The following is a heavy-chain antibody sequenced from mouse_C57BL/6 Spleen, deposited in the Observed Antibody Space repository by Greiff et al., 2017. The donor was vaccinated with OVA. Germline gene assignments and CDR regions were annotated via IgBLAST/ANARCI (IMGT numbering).Heavy chain of an antibody. CDR3: AREGIYSYYFDY. CDR1: GFTFSSYA. D-gene: IGHD2-1*01. Sequence: EVQVVESGGGLVKPGGSLKLSCAASGFTFSSYAMSWVRQTPEKRLEWVATISDGGSYTSYPDNVKGRFTISRDNAKNNLYLQMSHLKSEDTAMYYCAREGIYSYYFDYWGQGTTLTVSS. CDR2: ISDGGSYT. J-gene: IGHJ2*01. V-gene: IGHV5-4*01.